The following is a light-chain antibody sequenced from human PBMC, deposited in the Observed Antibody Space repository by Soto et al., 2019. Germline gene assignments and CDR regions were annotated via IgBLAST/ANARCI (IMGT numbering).Light chain of an antibody. J-gene: IGLJ1*01. CDR3: AAWDDSLNAYV. Sequence: QAVVTQPSSASGTPGQRVTISCSGSSSNIATNTVNWYQHLPGTAPKLLIYFYDQRPSGVPDRFSASKSGTSASLAISELQSDDEADYYCAAWDDSLNAYVFGTGTQLTVL. CDR1: SSNIATNT. V-gene: IGLV1-44*01. CDR2: FYD.